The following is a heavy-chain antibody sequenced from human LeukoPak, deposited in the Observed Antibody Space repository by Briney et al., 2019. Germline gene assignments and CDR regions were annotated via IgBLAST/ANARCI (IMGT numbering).Heavy chain of an antibody. CDR1: GGSISSGSYY. D-gene: IGHD6-13*01. J-gene: IGHJ4*02. V-gene: IGHV4-61*02. CDR2: IYTSGST. Sequence: PSQTLSLTCTVSGGSISSGSYYWSWIRQPAGKGLEWIERIYTSGSTNYNPSLKSRVTISVDTSKNQFSLKLSSVTAADTAVYYCARDNPHSSSWYSPFDYWGQGTLVTVSS. CDR3: ARDNPHSSSWYSPFDY.